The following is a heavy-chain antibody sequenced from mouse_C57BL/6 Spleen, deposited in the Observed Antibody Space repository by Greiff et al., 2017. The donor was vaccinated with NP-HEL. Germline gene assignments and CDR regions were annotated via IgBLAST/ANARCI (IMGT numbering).Heavy chain of an antibody. J-gene: IGHJ4*01. CDR3: ARDLITTKAMDY. Sequence: QVQLQQPGAELVKPGASVKMSCKASGYTFTSYWITWVKQRPGQGLEWIGDIYPGSGSTNYNEKFKSKATLTVDTSSSTAYMQLSSLTSEDSAVYYCARDLITTKAMDYWGQGTSVTVSS. D-gene: IGHD1-1*01. CDR2: IYPGSGST. CDR1: GYTFTSYW. V-gene: IGHV1-55*01.